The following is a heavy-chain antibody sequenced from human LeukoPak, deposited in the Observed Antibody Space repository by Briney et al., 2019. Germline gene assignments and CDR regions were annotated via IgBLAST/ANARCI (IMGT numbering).Heavy chain of an antibody. Sequence: GGSLRLSCAASGFTFFSYDMYWVRQAPGKGLEWVSYISSSATTKYYADSVKGRFTISRDNAKKSVYLQMNSLTADDTAVYYCARDGSGWSRDVWGQGTTVTVSS. CDR2: ISSSATTK. CDR3: ARDGSGWSRDV. J-gene: IGHJ6*02. D-gene: IGHD6-19*01. V-gene: IGHV3-48*03. CDR1: GFTFFSYD.